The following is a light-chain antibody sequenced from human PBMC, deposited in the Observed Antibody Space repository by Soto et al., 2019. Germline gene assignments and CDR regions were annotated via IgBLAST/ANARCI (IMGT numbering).Light chain of an antibody. J-gene: IGKJ1*01. CDR3: QQYVTSPET. Sequence: EIVLTQSPGTLSLSAGERATLSCRASQSVTSPFLAWYQQKPGQAPRLLIYGASSRAADIPDRFSGSGSGTDFTLTISRLDPADFAVYYCQQYVTSPETFGQGTKVEIK. V-gene: IGKV3-20*01. CDR1: QSVTSPF. CDR2: GAS.